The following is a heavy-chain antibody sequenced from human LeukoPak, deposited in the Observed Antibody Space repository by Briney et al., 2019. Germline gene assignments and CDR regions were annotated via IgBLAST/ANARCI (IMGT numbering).Heavy chain of an antibody. J-gene: IGHJ4*02. Sequence: GGSLRLSCAASGFAFTGFGMHWVRQAPGKGLEWVAIIWYGGSNKNYADSVKGRFTISRDNSKNMLYLQMNSLRAEDTAVYYCARDTNYYDTSGSPFDYWGQGTLVTVSS. CDR1: GFAFTGFG. CDR3: ARDTNYYDTSGSPFDY. V-gene: IGHV3-33*01. D-gene: IGHD3-22*01. CDR2: IWYGGSNK.